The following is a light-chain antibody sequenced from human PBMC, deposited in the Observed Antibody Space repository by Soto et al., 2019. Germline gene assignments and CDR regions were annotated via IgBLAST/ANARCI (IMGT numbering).Light chain of an antibody. Sequence: DLPMTQSPSSLSASVGDRVTITCRASQSISNYLNWYQLKPGKAPKLLIYAASSLQSGVPSRFSGSGSGTDFTLTISSLQPEDFATYYCQQSYSKPPLTFGGGTKVEIK. CDR3: QQSYSKPPLT. J-gene: IGKJ4*01. V-gene: IGKV1-39*01. CDR2: AAS. CDR1: QSISNY.